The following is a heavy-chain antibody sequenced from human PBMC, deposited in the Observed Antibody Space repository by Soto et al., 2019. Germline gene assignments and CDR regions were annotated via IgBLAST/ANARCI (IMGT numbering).Heavy chain of an antibody. V-gene: IGHV3-73*01. D-gene: IGHD1-1*01. CDR2: IGSRGESYAT. CDR1: GFTFDDYA. Sequence: GGSLRLSCAASGFTFDDYAMHWVRQAPGKGLEWLGRIGSRGESYATTYDVSVKGRFTISRDNSQNTLFLQMDSLRAEDTALYYCVRDGEALKWNFDYWGQGTQVTVSS. J-gene: IGHJ4*02. CDR3: VRDGEALKWNFDY.